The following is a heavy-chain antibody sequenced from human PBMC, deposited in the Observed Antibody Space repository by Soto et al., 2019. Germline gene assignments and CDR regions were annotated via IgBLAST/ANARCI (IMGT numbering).Heavy chain of an antibody. J-gene: IGHJ4*02. CDR3: ARDGAAAGELYFDY. CDR1: GYTFTGYY. Sequence: ASVKVSCKASGYTFTGYYMHWVRQAPGQGLEWMGWINPNSGGTNYAQKFQGWVTMTRDTSISTAYMELSRLRSDDTAVYYCARDGAAAGELYFDYWGQGTLVTVSS. D-gene: IGHD6-13*01. V-gene: IGHV1-2*04. CDR2: INPNSGGT.